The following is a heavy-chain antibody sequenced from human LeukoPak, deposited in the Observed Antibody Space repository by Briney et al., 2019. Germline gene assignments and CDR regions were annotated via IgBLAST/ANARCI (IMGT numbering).Heavy chain of an antibody. Sequence: PGGSLRLSCAASGFTFSSSGMHWVRQAPGKGLEWLAVISNDGSNKYYADSVKGRFTISRDNPKNTLYLEMNSLRAEDTAVYFCAKGVGGYTIGYYFDYWGQGTPVTVSS. CDR2: ISNDGSNK. CDR1: GFTFSSSG. V-gene: IGHV3-30*18. D-gene: IGHD5-18*01. J-gene: IGHJ4*02. CDR3: AKGVGGYTIGYYFDY.